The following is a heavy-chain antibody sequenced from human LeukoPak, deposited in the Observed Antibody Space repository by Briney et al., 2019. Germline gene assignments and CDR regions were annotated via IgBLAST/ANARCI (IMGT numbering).Heavy chain of an antibody. CDR2: IRSGGNT. V-gene: IGHV3-53*01. D-gene: IGHD5-24*01. Sequence: PGGSLRLSCAASGFSVSSNYMSWVRQAPGKGLEWVSVIRSGGNTEHADSVKGRFTISRDNSKNTLYLQMNSLRADDTAVYYCAKEFSFRDGYNHGFDNWGRGTLVTVSS. J-gene: IGHJ4*02. CDR3: AKEFSFRDGYNHGFDN. CDR1: GFSVSSNY.